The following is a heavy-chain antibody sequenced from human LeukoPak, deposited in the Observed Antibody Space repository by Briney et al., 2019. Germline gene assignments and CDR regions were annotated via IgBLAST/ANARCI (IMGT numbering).Heavy chain of an antibody. V-gene: IGHV4-38-2*02. D-gene: IGHD1-26*01. J-gene: IGHJ6*03. Sequence: SETLSLTCTVSGYSISSGYYWGWIRQPPGKGLEWIGSIYHSGSTYYNPSLKSRVTISVDTSKNQFSLRLTSVTAADTAVYYWAKINAPGVGDYYYIDVWGKGTTITVSS. CDR2: IYHSGST. CDR3: AKINAPGVGDYYYIDV. CDR1: GYSISSGYY.